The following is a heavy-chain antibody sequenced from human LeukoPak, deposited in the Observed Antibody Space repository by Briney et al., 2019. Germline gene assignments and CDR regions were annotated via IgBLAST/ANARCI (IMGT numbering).Heavy chain of an antibody. Sequence: SETLSLTCAVYGGSFSGYYWSWIRQPPGKGLEWIGEINHSGSTNYNPSLKSRVTISVDTSKNQFSLKLSSVTAADTAVYYCARVYCSSTSCPYYYYGVDVWGKGTTVTVSS. D-gene: IGHD2-2*01. V-gene: IGHV4-34*01. CDR1: GGSFSGYY. CDR2: INHSGST. J-gene: IGHJ6*04. CDR3: ARVYCSSTSCPYYYYGVDV.